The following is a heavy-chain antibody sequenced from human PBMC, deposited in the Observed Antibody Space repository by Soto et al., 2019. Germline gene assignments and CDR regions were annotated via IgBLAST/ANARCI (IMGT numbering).Heavy chain of an antibody. CDR1: WFSLTTSGVA. CDR3: AHRVLRTVFGLVTAPAINFDF. CDR2: IHWDDDK. Sequence: QITLNESGPTPVKPRQTLTLTCTFSWFSLTTSGVAVGWIRQSPGKAPEWLALIHWDDDKRYSPSLKSRLTIHNDTPKYKVGLTTADLDPADTATYYCAHRVLRTVFGLVTAPAINFDFWGKGTPFAVSS. V-gene: IGHV2-5*02. J-gene: IGHJ4*02. D-gene: IGHD3-3*01.